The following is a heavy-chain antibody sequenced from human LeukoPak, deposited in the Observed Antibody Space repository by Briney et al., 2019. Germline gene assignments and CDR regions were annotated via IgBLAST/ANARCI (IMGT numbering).Heavy chain of an antibody. Sequence: PGGSLRLSCAASGFTFGSYAMSWVRQAPGKGLEWVSDINGSGGSTYYTDSVKGRFTISRDNSKNTLYLQMNSLRAEDTAIYYCAKASAMIVVVSKHFDYWGQGTLVTVSS. V-gene: IGHV3-23*01. CDR2: INGSGGST. CDR1: GFTFGSYA. J-gene: IGHJ4*02. D-gene: IGHD3-22*01. CDR3: AKASAMIVVVSKHFDY.